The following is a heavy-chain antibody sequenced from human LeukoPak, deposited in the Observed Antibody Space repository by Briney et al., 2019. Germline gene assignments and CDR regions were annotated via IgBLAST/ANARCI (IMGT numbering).Heavy chain of an antibody. CDR1: GGTFSSYA. V-gene: IGHV1-69*13. D-gene: IGHD3-10*01. CDR2: IIPIFGTA. Sequence: GASVKVSCKASGGTFSSYAISWVRQAPGQGLEWMGGIIPIFGTANYAQKFQGRVTITADESTSTAYMELSSLRSEDTAVYYCARGYGLWGSGSHDAFDIWGQGTMVTVPS. CDR3: ARGYGLWGSGSHDAFDI. J-gene: IGHJ3*02.